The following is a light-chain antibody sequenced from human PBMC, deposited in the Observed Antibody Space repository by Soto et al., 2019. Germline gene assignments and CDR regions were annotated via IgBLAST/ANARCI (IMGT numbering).Light chain of an antibody. J-gene: IGKJ2*01. CDR2: GAS. CDR1: QSISSN. CDR3: QQYGSSTYT. V-gene: IGKV3-15*01. Sequence: EIVMAQSPATLSVSPGERATLSCRASQSISSNLAWYQQKPGQAPRLLIYGASTRATGIPARFSGIGSGTEFTLTISRLEPEDFAVYYCQQYGSSTYTFGQGTKVEIK.